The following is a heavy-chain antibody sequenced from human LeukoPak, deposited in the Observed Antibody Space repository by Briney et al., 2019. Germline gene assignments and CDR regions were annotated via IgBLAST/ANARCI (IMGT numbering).Heavy chain of an antibody. CDR3: AKVLEYTTLDSSGYYSGFDY. CDR2: ISGSGGST. Sequence: GGSLRLSCAASGFTFSSYAMSWVRQAPGKGLEWVSAISGSGGSTYYADSVKGRFTISRDNSKNTLYLQMNSLRAEDTAVCYCAKVLEYTTLDSSGYYSGFDYWGQGTLVTVSS. J-gene: IGHJ4*02. V-gene: IGHV3-23*01. CDR1: GFTFSSYA. D-gene: IGHD3-22*01.